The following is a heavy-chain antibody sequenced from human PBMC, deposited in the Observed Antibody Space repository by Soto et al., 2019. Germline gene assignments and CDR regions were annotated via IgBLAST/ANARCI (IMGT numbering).Heavy chain of an antibody. Sequence: QVQLQQWGAGLLKPSETLSLTCAVYGGSFSGYQWTWIRQTPGKGLEWIGEINDTGHINYNPSLKSGVTIVIDTPQKQISLKLRSVIAADTAVYYCARGLIVWFGELSRRGGYYYYMDVWGKGTTVTVSS. D-gene: IGHD3-10*01. CDR3: ARGLIVWFGELSRRGGYYYYMDV. CDR2: INDTGHI. V-gene: IGHV4-34*01. CDR1: GGSFSGYQ. J-gene: IGHJ6*03.